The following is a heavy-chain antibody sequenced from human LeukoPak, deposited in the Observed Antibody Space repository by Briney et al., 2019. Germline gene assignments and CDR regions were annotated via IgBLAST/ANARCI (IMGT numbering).Heavy chain of an antibody. CDR1: GYTFTSYA. J-gene: IGHJ6*02. D-gene: IGHD3-3*01. Sequence: GASVKVSCKASGYTFTSYAMSWVRQAPGQGLEWMGWINTNTGNPTYAQGFTGRFVFSLDTSVSTAYLQISSLKAEDTAVYYCARDRQPYDFWSGYFPLYYYYYGMDVWGQGTTVTVSS. CDR3: ARDRQPYDFWSGYFPLYYYYYGMDV. CDR2: INTNTGNP. V-gene: IGHV7-4-1*02.